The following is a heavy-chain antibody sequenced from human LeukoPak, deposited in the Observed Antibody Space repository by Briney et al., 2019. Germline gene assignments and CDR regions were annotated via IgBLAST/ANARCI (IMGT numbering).Heavy chain of an antibody. CDR2: IRYDGSNK. D-gene: IGHD2-8*01. J-gene: IGHJ4*02. CDR1: GFTFRSYG. V-gene: IGHV3-30*02. CDR3: AKDGVPSRYFGRNYFDY. Sequence: PGGSLRLPCAASGFTFRSYGMHWVRQAPGKGLEWVAFIRYDGSNKYYADSVKGRFTISRGNSKNTLYLQMNSLRAEDTAVYYCAKDGVPSRYFGRNYFDYWGQGTLVTVSS.